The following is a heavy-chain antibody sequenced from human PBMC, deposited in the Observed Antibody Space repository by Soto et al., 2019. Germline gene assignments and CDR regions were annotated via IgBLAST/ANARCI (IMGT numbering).Heavy chain of an antibody. CDR3: AAELGFGKLSVV. CDR2: IIPLFGTT. J-gene: IGHJ6*02. Sequence: QVQVVQSGVEVRRPGSSVKVSCKASGDTFKNCVISWVRQAPGQGLEWMWGIIPLFGTTDFAQRFQGRLTITTDESTTTAYMELSRLRSEDTATYYCAAELGFGKLSVVWGQGTTVIVSS. V-gene: IGHV1-69*01. D-gene: IGHD3-10*01. CDR1: GDTFKNCV.